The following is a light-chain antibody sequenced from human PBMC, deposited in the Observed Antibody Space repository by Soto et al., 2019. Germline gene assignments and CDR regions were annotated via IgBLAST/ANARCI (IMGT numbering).Light chain of an antibody. V-gene: IGKV1-9*01. CDR3: QQLNSYPLT. Sequence: IQMTQSPSSLSASVGDRVTITCRASQGISSFLAWFQQKPGKAPKLLIYAASTLQSGVPSRSSGSGSGTDFTLTISSLQPEDFATYYCQQLNSYPLTFGGGTKVDI. J-gene: IGKJ4*01. CDR2: AAS. CDR1: QGISSF.